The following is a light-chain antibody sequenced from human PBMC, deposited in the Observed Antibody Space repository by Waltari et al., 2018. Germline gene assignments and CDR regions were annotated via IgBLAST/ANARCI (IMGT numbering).Light chain of an antibody. Sequence: QSALTQPASVSGSPGQSISISCTGSSSDVGTYDLVSWYQQHPGEAPKLMIYDVSKRPPGVPDRFSGSKSGNTASLTVSGLQGEDEADYYCSSYAGSNNYVAFGGGTKLTVL. CDR2: DVS. V-gene: IGLV2-8*01. J-gene: IGLJ2*01. CDR3: SSYAGSNNYVA. CDR1: SSDVGTYDL.